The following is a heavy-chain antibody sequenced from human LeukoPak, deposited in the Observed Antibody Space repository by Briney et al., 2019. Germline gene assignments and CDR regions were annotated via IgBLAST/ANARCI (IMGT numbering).Heavy chain of an antibody. CDR3: ARSKFTIFGDDAFDI. CDR1: GGSISSSNW. J-gene: IGHJ3*02. Sequence: PSETLSLTCAVSGGSISSSNWWSWVRQPPGKGLEWIGEIYHSGSTNYNPSLKSRVTISVDTSKNQFSLKLSSVTAADTAVYYCARSKFTIFGDDAFDIWGQGTTVAVSS. CDR2: IYHSGST. D-gene: IGHD3-3*01. V-gene: IGHV4-4*02.